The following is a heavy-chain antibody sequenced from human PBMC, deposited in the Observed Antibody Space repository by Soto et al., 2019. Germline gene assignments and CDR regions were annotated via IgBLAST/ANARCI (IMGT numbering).Heavy chain of an antibody. CDR3: GREMGGHSASLVCGDA. CDR2: VYYMVSP. CDR1: GGSITSGGYF. J-gene: IGHJ5*02. V-gene: IGHV4-31*03. D-gene: IGHD2-15*01. Sequence: TLSLTCTVSGGSITSGGYFWSWIRQHPGKGLEYIGYVYYMVSPYYSPSLTIRLTWSLDTSKNQFSLNLHSVTAPDTAAYFCGREMGGHSASLVCGDAWGQGALVTVS.